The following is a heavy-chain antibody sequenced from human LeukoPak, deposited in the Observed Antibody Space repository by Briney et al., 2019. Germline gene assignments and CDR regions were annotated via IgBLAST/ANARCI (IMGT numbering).Heavy chain of an antibody. J-gene: IGHJ3*02. CDR3: ASLRDYYYDSSGYSPEDAFDI. CDR2: ISAYNGNT. CDR1: GYTFTSYG. Sequence: GASVKVSCKASGYTFTSYGISWVRQAPGQGLEWMGWISAYNGNTNYAQKLQGRVTMTTDTSTSTAYMELSSLRSEDTAVYCCASLRDYYYDSSGYSPEDAFDIWGQGTMVTVSS. D-gene: IGHD3-22*01. V-gene: IGHV1-18*01.